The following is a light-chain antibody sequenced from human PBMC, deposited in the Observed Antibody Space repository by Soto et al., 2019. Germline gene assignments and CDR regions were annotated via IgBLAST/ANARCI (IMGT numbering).Light chain of an antibody. J-gene: IGKJ1*01. Sequence: DIQMTQSPSTLSGSVGGRVTITCRASQTISTRLAWYQQKPGKAPKLLIYDASSLEGGVPSRFSGSASGTEFTLTISSLQPDDFATYYCQQYNSYSTFGQGTKVDI. CDR2: DAS. V-gene: IGKV1-5*01. CDR3: QQYNSYST. CDR1: QTISTR.